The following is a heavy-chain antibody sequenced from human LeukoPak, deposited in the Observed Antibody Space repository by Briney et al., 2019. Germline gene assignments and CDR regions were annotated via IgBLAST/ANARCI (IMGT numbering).Heavy chain of an antibody. CDR1: GFTFSSYA. J-gene: IGHJ4*02. CDR3: ARRGQQLARY. D-gene: IGHD6-13*01. CDR2: ISYDGSNK. V-gene: IGHV3-30-3*01. Sequence: GGSLRLSCAASGFTFSSYAMHWVRQAPGKGLEWVAVISYDGSNKYYADSVKGRFTISRDNSKNTLYLQMNSLRAEDTAVYYCARRGQQLARYWGQGTLVTVSS.